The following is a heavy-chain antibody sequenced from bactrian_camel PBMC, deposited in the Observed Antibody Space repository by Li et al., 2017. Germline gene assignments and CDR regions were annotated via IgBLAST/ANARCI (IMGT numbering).Heavy chain of an antibody. CDR2: TDKNGR. CDR1: EYGYRSKC. V-gene: IGHV3S10*01. Sequence: VQLVESGGGSVQTGGSLRISCAISEYGYRSKCVGWVRQAPGKGLEWVAATDKNGRYADSVKGRFSISRDNIENVLYLQMNSLEPEDTAVYYCAAPDIGGLGPGTQVTVS. D-gene: IGHD7*01. J-gene: IGHJ4*01.